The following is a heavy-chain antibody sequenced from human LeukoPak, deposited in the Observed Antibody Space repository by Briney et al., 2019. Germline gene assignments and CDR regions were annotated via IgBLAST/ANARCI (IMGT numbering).Heavy chain of an antibody. Sequence: SETLSLTCTVSGGSISSYYWGWIRQPPGKGLEWIGSIYHSGSTYYNPSLKSRVTISVDRSKNQFSLKLSSVTAADTAVYYCARETTLRDYWGQGTLVTVSS. D-gene: IGHD1-14*01. CDR1: GGSISSYY. V-gene: IGHV4-39*07. J-gene: IGHJ4*02. CDR2: IYHSGST. CDR3: ARETTLRDY.